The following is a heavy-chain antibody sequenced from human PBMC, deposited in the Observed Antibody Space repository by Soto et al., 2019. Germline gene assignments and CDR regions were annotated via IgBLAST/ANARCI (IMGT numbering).Heavy chain of an antibody. CDR3: ARENYYDSSGYYQKLYYYYGMDV. CDR1: GYTFTGYY. CDR2: INPNSGGT. D-gene: IGHD3-22*01. Sequence: ASVKVSCKASGYTFTGYYMHWVRQAPGQGLEWMGWINPNSGGTNYAQKFQGWVTMTRDTSISTAYMELSRLRSDDTAVYYCARENYYDSSGYYQKLYYYYGMDVWGQGTTVTV. J-gene: IGHJ6*02. V-gene: IGHV1-2*04.